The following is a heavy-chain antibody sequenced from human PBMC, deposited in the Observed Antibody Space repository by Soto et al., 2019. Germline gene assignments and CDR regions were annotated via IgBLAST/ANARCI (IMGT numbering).Heavy chain of an antibody. Sequence: QVQLVQSGAEVKKPGSSVKVSCKASGGTFSSYAISWVRQAPGQGLEWMGGIIPISETTNYAQKFQGRVTITAEESKSTAYMELSSLRSEDTAVYYCARSQGSSTSLENYYYYYYGMDVWGQGTTVTVSS. CDR1: GGTFSSYA. D-gene: IGHD2-2*01. V-gene: IGHV1-69*01. CDR2: IIPISETT. CDR3: ARSQGSSTSLENYYYYYYGMDV. J-gene: IGHJ6*02.